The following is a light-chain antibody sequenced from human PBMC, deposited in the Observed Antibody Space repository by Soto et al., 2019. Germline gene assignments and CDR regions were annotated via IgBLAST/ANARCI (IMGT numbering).Light chain of an antibody. J-gene: IGKJ4*01. CDR2: AAS. V-gene: IGKV3D-20*02. CDR3: QHRSNWPA. CDR1: QSVSTNS. Sequence: EIVLTQSPDTLSLSPGERATLSCRASQSVSTNSLAWYQQKPGQAPRPLIYAASSRATGTPDRFSGSGSGTEFTLTISSLEPEDFALYYCQHRSNWPAFGGGTKVEIK.